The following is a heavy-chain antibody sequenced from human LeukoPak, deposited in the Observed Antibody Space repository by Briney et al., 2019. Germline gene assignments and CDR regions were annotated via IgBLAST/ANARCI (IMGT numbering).Heavy chain of an antibody. CDR2: ISTGGNT. J-gene: IGHJ5*02. V-gene: IGHV4-31*03. CDR3: ARQAYSSNLGWFDP. CDR1: GGSISSGGYY. D-gene: IGHD6-13*01. Sequence: SETLSLTCTVSGGSISSGGYYWSWIRQHPGEALEWIGYISTGGNTYYNPSLKSRVIVSVDTSKNQFSLKLSSVTAADTAVYYCARQAYSSNLGWFDPWGQGTLVTVSS.